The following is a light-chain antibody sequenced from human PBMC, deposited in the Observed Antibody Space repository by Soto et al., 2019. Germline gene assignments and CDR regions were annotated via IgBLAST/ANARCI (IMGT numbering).Light chain of an antibody. CDR2: GAS. J-gene: IGKJ5*01. CDR3: QQRSNWPHSIT. CDR1: QSVSNNY. Sequence: EIVLTQSPGTLSLSPGERATLSCRASQSVSNNYLAWYQQKPGQAPRLLIYGASNRATGIPDRFSGSGSGTDFTLTISSLEPEDFAVYYCQQRSNWPHSITFGQGTRLEIK. V-gene: IGKV3D-20*02.